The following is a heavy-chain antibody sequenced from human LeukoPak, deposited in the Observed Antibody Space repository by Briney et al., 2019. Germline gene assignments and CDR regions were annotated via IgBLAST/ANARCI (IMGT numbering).Heavy chain of an antibody. J-gene: IGHJ3*02. CDR3: AREKPLGITMIVPLSAFDI. CDR1: GGTFSSYA. V-gene: IGHV1-69*13. D-gene: IGHD3-22*01. Sequence: SVKVSCKASGGTFSSYAISWVRQAPGQGLEWMGGIIPIFGTANYAQKFQGRVTITADESTSTAYMELSSPRSEDTAVYYCAREKPLGITMIVPLSAFDIWGQGTMVTVSS. CDR2: IIPIFGTA.